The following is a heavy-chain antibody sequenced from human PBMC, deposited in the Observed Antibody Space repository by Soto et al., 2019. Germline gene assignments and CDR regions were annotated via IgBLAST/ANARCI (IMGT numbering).Heavy chain of an antibody. CDR3: ARVGGNRVRYDLFDY. J-gene: IGHJ4*02. CDR1: GGTFSSYT. CDR2: IIPILGIA. Sequence: ASVKVSCKASGGTFSSYTISWVRQAPGQGLEWMGRIIPILGIANYAQKFQGRVTITADKSTSTAYMELSSLRSEDTAVYYCARVGGNRVRYDLFDYWGQGTLVTVSS. D-gene: IGHD5-12*01. V-gene: IGHV1-69*02.